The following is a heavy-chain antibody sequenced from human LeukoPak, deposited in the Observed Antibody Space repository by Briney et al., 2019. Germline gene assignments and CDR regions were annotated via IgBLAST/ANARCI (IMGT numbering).Heavy chain of an antibody. CDR3: ASSYYYDSSVPWYFDY. CDR2: IYYSGST. CDR1: GGSISSGGYY. V-gene: IGHV4-31*03. Sequence: SETLSLTCTVSGGSISSGGYYWSWIRQHPGKGLEWIGYIYYSGSTYYNPSLKSRVTISVDTSKNQFSLKLSSVTAADTAVYYCASSYYYDSSVPWYFDYWGQGTLVTVPS. D-gene: IGHD3-22*01. J-gene: IGHJ4*02.